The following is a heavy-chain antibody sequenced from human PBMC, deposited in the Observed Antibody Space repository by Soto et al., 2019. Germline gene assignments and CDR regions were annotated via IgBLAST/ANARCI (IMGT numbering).Heavy chain of an antibody. CDR3: ARGMLWFGEFFGIDV. CDR2: INAANGNT. CDR1: GYTFTSYA. J-gene: IGHJ6*02. Sequence: GASVKVSCKASGYTFTSYAMNWVRQAPGQRLEWMGWINAANGNTKFSQKIQDRVTITSDTSASTAYMELSSLRLEDTAVYYCARGMLWFGEFFGIDVWGQGTTVTVSS. D-gene: IGHD3-10*01. V-gene: IGHV1-3*01.